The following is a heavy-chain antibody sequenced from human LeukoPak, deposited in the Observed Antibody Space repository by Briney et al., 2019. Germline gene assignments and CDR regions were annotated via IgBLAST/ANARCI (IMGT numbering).Heavy chain of an antibody. V-gene: IGHV4-61*01. CDR3: ARRSTYGFFDS. CDR1: GGSVSSVSHY. D-gene: IGHD3-10*01. CDR2: IYYNGNT. Sequence: PSETLSLTCTVSGGSVSSVSHYWSWIQQPPGKELEWIGYIYYNGNTNYNPSLKSRVTISVDTSKNQFSLKLNSVTAADTAVYYCARRSTYGFFDSWGQGTLVTVSS. J-gene: IGHJ4*02.